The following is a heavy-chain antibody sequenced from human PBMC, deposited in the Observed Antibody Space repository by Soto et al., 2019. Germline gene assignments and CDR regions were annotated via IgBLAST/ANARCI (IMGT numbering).Heavy chain of an antibody. D-gene: IGHD4-17*01. CDR1: GGSISSYY. CDR2: IYYSGST. J-gene: IGHJ6*02. V-gene: IGHV4-59*01. CDR3: ARELSTVINDGMDV. Sequence: PSETLSLTCTVSGGSISSYYWSWIRQPPGKGLEWIGYIYYSGSTNYNPSLKSRVTISVDTSKNQLSLKLSSVTAADTAVYYCARELSTVINDGMDVCGQGSTVTVSS.